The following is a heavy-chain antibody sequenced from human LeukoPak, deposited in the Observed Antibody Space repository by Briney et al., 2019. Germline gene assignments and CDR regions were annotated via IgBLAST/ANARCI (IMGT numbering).Heavy chain of an antibody. V-gene: IGHV4-61*02. CDR2: MYTSGST. CDR3: ARDDYGSGSYYNP. Sequence: SETLSLTCTVSGGSISSGSYYWSWIRQPAGKGLEWIGRMYTSGSTNYNPSLKSRVTIPVDTSKNQFSLKLSSVTAADTAVYYCARDDYGSGSYYNPWGQGTLVTVSS. CDR1: GGSISSGSYY. D-gene: IGHD3-10*01. J-gene: IGHJ5*02.